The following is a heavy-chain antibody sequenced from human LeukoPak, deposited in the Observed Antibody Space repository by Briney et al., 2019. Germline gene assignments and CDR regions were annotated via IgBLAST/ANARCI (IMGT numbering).Heavy chain of an antibody. V-gene: IGHV4-61*02. CDR1: GGSISSGSYY. D-gene: IGHD2-2*01. CDR3: AGLLLSGEYYYYYGMDV. CDR2: IYTSGST. Sequence: KTSETLSLTCTVSGGSISSGSYYWSWIRQPAGKVLESIGRIYTSGSTNYNPSLKSRVTISVDTSKNQFSLKLSSVTAADTAVYYCAGLLLSGEYYYYYGMDVWGQGTTVTVSS. J-gene: IGHJ6*02.